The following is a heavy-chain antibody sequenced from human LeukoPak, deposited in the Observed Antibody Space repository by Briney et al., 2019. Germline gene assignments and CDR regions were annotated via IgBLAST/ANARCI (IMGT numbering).Heavy chain of an antibody. J-gene: IGHJ4*02. D-gene: IGHD3-10*01. CDR1: GYTFTSYA. CDR2: INTNTGNP. CDR3: ARFSSGSPYYFDY. Sequence: ASVKVSCKASGYTFTSYAMNWVRQAPGQGLEWMGWINTNTGNPTYAQGFTGRFVFSLDTSVSTAYLQISSLEAADTAVYYCARFSSGSPYYFDYWGQGTLVTVSS. V-gene: IGHV7-4-1*02.